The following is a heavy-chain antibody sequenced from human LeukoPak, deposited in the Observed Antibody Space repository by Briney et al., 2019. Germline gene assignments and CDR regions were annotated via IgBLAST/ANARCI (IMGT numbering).Heavy chain of an antibody. J-gene: IGHJ4*02. D-gene: IGHD6-19*01. V-gene: IGHV3-7*03. CDR1: GFTFSDYY. Sequence: GGSLRLSCVASGFTFSDYYMSWVRQPPGKGLEWVANIKQDGSEKYYVDSVKGRFTISRDNAKNSLFLQMNSLRAADTAVYYCAKDTVNSGSSYWGQGTLVTVSS. CDR3: AKDTVNSGSSY. CDR2: IKQDGSEK.